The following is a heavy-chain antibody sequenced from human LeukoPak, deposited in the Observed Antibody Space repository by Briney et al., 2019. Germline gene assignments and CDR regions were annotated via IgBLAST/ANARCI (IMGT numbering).Heavy chain of an antibody. CDR3: ARDPAEYGGNSGYAFDI. CDR1: GGTFSSYA. D-gene: IGHD4-23*01. CDR2: IIPIFGTA. Sequence: ASVKVSCKASGGTFSSYAISWVRQAPGQGLEWMGGIIPIFGTANYAQKFQGRVTITTDESTSTAYMELSSLRSEDTAVYYCARDPAEYGGNSGYAFDIWGQGTMVTVSS. J-gene: IGHJ3*02. V-gene: IGHV1-69*05.